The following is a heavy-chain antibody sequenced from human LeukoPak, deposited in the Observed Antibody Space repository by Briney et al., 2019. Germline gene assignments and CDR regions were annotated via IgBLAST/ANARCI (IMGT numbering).Heavy chain of an antibody. CDR1: GFTVSNNY. V-gene: IGHV3-66*01. Sequence: PGGSLRLSCEVSGFTVSNNYLNWVRQAPGKGLEWVSVTHSDGTTYYADSVKGRFTISRDNSKNTLYLQMNSLRDEDTAVYYCARPSSLDGLGRYYIDYWGQETLVTVSS. D-gene: IGHD3-10*01. CDR3: ARPSSLDGLGRYYIDY. J-gene: IGHJ4*02. CDR2: THSDGTT.